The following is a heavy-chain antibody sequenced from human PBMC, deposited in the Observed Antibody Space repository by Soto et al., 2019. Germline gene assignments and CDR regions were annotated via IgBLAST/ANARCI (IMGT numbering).Heavy chain of an antibody. D-gene: IGHD2-15*01. CDR2: IDPSDSYT. CDR1: GYSFTSYW. J-gene: IGHJ6*02. Sequence: GESLKISCKGSGYSFTSYWISWVRQMPGKGLEWMGRIDPSDSYTNYSPSFQGHVTISADKSISTAYLQWSSLKASDTAMYYCARIAPVYYYYYYGMDVWGQGTKVTVSS. CDR3: ARIAPVYYYYYYGMDV. V-gene: IGHV5-10-1*01.